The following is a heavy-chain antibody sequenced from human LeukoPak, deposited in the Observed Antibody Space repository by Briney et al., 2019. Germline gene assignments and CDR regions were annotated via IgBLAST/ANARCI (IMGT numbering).Heavy chain of an antibody. CDR1: GFTFRSYW. D-gene: IGHD1-1*01. J-gene: IGHJ4*02. V-gene: IGHV3-7*01. CDR3: ARSRARSDKGGNDY. Sequence: GGSLRLSRAASGFTFRSYWMTWVRQAPGLGLEWVASIEQDGSNKYYVDSVRGRFTISREEAKNSLFLQLNSLRADHTAVYFCARSRARSDKGGNDYWGQGTLVTVSS. CDR2: IEQDGSNK.